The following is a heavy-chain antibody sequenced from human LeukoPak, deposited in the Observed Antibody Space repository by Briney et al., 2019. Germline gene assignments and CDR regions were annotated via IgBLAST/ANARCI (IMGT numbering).Heavy chain of an antibody. D-gene: IGHD6-19*01. CDR3: ARDKAVAGTNYYYYMDV. CDR1: GFTFSSYA. Sequence: PGGSLRLSCAASGFTFSSYAMHWVRQAPGKGLEWVAVISYDGSNKYYADSVKGRFTISRDNSKNTLYLQMNSLRAEDTAEYYCARDKAVAGTNYYYYMDVWGKGTTVTVSS. CDR2: ISYDGSNK. V-gene: IGHV3-30*04. J-gene: IGHJ6*03.